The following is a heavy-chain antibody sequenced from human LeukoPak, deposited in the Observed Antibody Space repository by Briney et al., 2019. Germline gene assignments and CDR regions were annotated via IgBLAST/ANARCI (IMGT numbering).Heavy chain of an antibody. CDR1: GGTFSSYA. V-gene: IGHV1-69*05. J-gene: IGHJ5*02. Sequence: ASVKVSCKASGGTFSSYAISWVRQAPGQGLEWMGGIIPIFGTANYAQKFQGRVTITTDESTSTAYMELSSLRSEDTAVYYCAREVVVPAAGNWFDPWGQGTLVTVSS. D-gene: IGHD2-2*01. CDR3: AREVVVPAAGNWFDP. CDR2: IIPIFGTA.